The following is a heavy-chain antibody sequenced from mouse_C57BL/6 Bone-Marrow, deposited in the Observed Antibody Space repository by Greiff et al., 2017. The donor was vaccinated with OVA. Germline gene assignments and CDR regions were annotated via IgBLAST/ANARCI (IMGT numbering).Heavy chain of an antibody. CDR3: ARHAGSDARDY. Sequence: EVQLVESGGGLVQPGGSLKLSCAASGFTFSDYGMAWVRQAPRKGPEWVAFIRNLAYSIYYADTVTGRFTISSENAKNTLYLEMSSLRSEDTAMYYCARHAGSDARDYWGQGTSVTVAS. V-gene: IGHV5-15*01. CDR2: IRNLAYSI. J-gene: IGHJ4*01. CDR1: GFTFSDYG.